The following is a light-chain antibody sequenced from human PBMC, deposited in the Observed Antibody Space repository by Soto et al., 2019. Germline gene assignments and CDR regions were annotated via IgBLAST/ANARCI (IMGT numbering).Light chain of an antibody. CDR1: QSISSW. Sequence: DIQMTQSPSTLSASVGDRVTITCRASQSISSWLAWYQQKPGKAPKLLIYDASSLESGVPSRFSGSGSGTESTLTISSLQPDDFATYYCQQYNSYSTTFGGGTKVDIK. J-gene: IGKJ4*01. CDR3: QQYNSYSTT. CDR2: DAS. V-gene: IGKV1-5*01.